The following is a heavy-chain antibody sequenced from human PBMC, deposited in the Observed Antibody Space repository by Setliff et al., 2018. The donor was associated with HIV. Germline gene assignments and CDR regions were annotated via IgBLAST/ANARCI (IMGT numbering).Heavy chain of an antibody. CDR3: ARLSGSDAFDI. Sequence: GGSLRLSCLGSGFTFGEYGMSWFRQAPGKGLEWVGFIRSRPFGGTTEYAASVKGRFTISRDDSKSIAYLQMNSLKSADAAVYYCARLSGSDAFDIWGQGTMVTVSS. J-gene: IGHJ3*02. CDR1: GFTFGEYG. CDR2: IRSRPFGGTT. V-gene: IGHV3-49*03.